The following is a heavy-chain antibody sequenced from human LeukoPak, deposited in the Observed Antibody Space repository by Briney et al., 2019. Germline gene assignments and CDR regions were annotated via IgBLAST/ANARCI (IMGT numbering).Heavy chain of an antibody. J-gene: IGHJ4*02. CDR2: IYYSGST. CDR3: ARHGRYYGSGSTFDY. V-gene: IGHV4-59*08. D-gene: IGHD3-10*01. CDR1: GGSLSSYY. Sequence: PSETLSLTCTVSGGSLSSYYWSWIRQPPGKGLEWIGYIYYSGSTNYNPSLKSRVTISVDTSKNQFSLKLSSVTAADTAVYYCARHGRYYGSGSTFDYWGQGTLVTVSS.